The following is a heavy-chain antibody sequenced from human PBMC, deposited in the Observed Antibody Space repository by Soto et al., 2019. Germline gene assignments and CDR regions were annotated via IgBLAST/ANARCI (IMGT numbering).Heavy chain of an antibody. CDR3: VGPLTYIYNYFDS. V-gene: IGHV4-31*03. CDR2: VSSSGNS. D-gene: IGHD1-20*01. CDR1: GDSISSATHY. J-gene: IGHJ4*02. Sequence: PSETLSLTCTVSGDSISSATHYWNWIRQHPGKGLEWIGYVSSSGNSYYSPSLKSRVFMSVDTSKNLFSLKLSSVTAADTAIYSCVGPLTYIYNYFDSWGQGTQVTVSS.